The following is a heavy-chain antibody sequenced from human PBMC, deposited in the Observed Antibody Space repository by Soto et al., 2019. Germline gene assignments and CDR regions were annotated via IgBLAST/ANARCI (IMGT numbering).Heavy chain of an antibody. V-gene: IGHV4-30-4*01. CDR2: IHYSGSI. D-gene: IGHD2-21*02. CDR1: GGSISTDHYH. J-gene: IGHJ6*02. CDR3: AREDDGGDRDYYGLDV. Sequence: SETLSLTCTVSGGSISTDHYHWTWIRQAPGKGLEWIGYIHYSGSIQFNPSLQSRVSMSVDTSKNLFSLRLSSVTAADTAVYFCAREDDGGDRDYYGLDVWGQGTTVTSP.